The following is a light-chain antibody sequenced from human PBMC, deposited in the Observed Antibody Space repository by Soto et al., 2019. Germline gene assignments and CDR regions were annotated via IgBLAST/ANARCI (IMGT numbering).Light chain of an antibody. CDR1: RDIGSD. V-gene: IGKV1-33*01. J-gene: IGKJ5*01. CDR2: AAS. CDR3: QQYDNSTLT. Sequence: MTDSAGSRSASVGDAITITCRASRDIGSDLSWYQQKPGKAPTLLIYAASNLQSGVPSRFSGSKSGTDFTFTISSLQPEDVATYYCQQYDNSTLTFGQGTRLEIK.